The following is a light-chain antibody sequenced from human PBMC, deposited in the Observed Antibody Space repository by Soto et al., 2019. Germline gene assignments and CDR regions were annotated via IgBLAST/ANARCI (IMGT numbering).Light chain of an antibody. CDR1: QSVSSTY. Sequence: EIALTQSPGTLSLSPGERATLSCRASQSVSSTYLAWYQQKPGQAPRLLIYSASSRATGIPDRFRGSGSATDFTLTVSRLEPEDFEVYYCRQYGRSPRTFGQGTKVEIK. CDR3: RQYGRSPRT. V-gene: IGKV3-20*01. CDR2: SAS. J-gene: IGKJ1*01.